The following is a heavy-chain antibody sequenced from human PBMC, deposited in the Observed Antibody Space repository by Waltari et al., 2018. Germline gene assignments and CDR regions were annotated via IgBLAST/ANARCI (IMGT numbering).Heavy chain of an antibody. D-gene: IGHD6-19*01. CDR3: ARSSGWYRYYFDY. Sequence: QVQLVQSGAEGKKPGSSVKVSGKASGGTFSSYTISWVRQAPGQGLEWMGRIIPILGIANYAQKFQGRVTITADKSTSTAYMELSSLRSEDTAVYYCARSSGWYRYYFDYWGQGTLVTVSS. J-gene: IGHJ4*02. V-gene: IGHV1-69*02. CDR1: GGTFSSYT. CDR2: IIPILGIA.